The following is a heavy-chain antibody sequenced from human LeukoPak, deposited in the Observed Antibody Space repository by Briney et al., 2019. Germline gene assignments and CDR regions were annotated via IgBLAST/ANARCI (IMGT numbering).Heavy chain of an antibody. Sequence: PGGSLRLSCAASGFTFSSYDMHWVRQATGKGLEGVSAIGTAGDTYYPGSVKGRFTISRENAKNSLYLQMNSLRAGDTAVYYRARAKQWELNSWGQGTLVTVSS. CDR3: ARAKQWELNS. CDR1: GFTFSSYD. CDR2: IGTAGDT. V-gene: IGHV3-13*01. J-gene: IGHJ4*02. D-gene: IGHD1-26*01.